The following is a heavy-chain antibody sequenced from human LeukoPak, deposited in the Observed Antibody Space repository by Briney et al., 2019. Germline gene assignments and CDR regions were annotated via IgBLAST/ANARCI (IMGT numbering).Heavy chain of an antibody. J-gene: IGHJ3*02. D-gene: IGHD6-13*01. CDR2: IYDTSYT. CDR3: ARAPGYSSSRSAFDI. CDR1: GGSIGSYY. V-gene: IGHV4-59*12. Sequence: SETLSLTCTVSGGSIGSYYWSWIRQPPGKGLEWIGHIYDTSYTDYNPSVKGRVSISVDTSKNQFSLKLSSVTAADTAVYYCARAPGYSSSRSAFDIWGQGTMVTVSS.